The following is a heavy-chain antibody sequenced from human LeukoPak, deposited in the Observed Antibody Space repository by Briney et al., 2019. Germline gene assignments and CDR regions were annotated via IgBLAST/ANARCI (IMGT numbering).Heavy chain of an antibody. J-gene: IGHJ5*02. CDR3: ARNLWFGELSFDP. CDR1: GGSFSGYY. Sequence: SETLSLTCAVYGGSFSGYYWSWIRQPPGKGLEWIGEINHSGSTNYNPSLKSRVTISVDTSKNQFSLKLSSVTAADTAVYYCARNLWFGELSFDPWGQGTLVTVSS. CDR2: INHSGST. D-gene: IGHD3-10*01. V-gene: IGHV4-34*01.